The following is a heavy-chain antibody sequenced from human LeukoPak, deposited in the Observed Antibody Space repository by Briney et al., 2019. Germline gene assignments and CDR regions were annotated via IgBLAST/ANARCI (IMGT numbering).Heavy chain of an antibody. V-gene: IGHV3-21*04. D-gene: IGHD3-10*01. CDR2: ISSSSSYI. CDR1: GFTFSSYS. CDR3: AREGTVVGEYDY. Sequence: PGGSLRLSCAASGFTFSSYSMNWVRQAPGKGLEWVSSISSSSSYIYYADSVKGRFTISRDNAKNSLYLQMNSLRAEDTAVYYCAREGTVVGEYDYWGQGTLVTVSS. J-gene: IGHJ4*02.